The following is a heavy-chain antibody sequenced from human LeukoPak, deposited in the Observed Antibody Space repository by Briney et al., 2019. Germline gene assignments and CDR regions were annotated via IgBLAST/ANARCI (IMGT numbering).Heavy chain of an antibody. Sequence: SETLSLTCTVSGGSISSGGYYWSWIRQPPGKGLEWIGYIYYSGSTNYNPSLKSRVTISVDTSKNQFSLKLSSVTAADTAVYYCARAPYYYDSSGYYYPFDYWGQGTLVTVSS. D-gene: IGHD3-22*01. J-gene: IGHJ4*02. CDR3: ARAPYYYDSSGYYYPFDY. CDR2: IYYSGST. V-gene: IGHV4-61*08. CDR1: GGSISSGGYY.